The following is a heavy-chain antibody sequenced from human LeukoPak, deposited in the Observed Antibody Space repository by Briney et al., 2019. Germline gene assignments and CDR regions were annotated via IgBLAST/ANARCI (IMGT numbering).Heavy chain of an antibody. J-gene: IGHJ4*02. CDR1: GFTFSSYS. Sequence: GGSLRLSCAASGFTFSSYSMNWVRQAPGKGLEWVSYISSSSSTIYYADSVKGRFTISRDNAKNSLYLQMNSLRAEDTAVYYCARDGDRDYDFWSGYVRSAGFDYWGQGTLVTVSS. CDR2: ISSSSSTI. D-gene: IGHD3-3*01. CDR3: ARDGDRDYDFWSGYVRSAGFDY. V-gene: IGHV3-48*04.